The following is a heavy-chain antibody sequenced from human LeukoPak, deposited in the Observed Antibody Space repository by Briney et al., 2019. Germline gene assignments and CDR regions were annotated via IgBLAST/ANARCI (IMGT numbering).Heavy chain of an antibody. V-gene: IGHV3-74*01. CDR1: GFTFSSYW. D-gene: IGHD2-2*01. Sequence: PGGSLRLSCAASGFTFSSYWMHWVRQAPGKGLVWVSRINSDGSSTSYADSVKGRFTISRDNAKNTLYLQMNSLRAEDTAVYYCARYATIVVVPAAIDYYYGMDVWGQGTTVTVSS. CDR2: INSDGSST. J-gene: IGHJ6*02. CDR3: ARYATIVVVPAAIDYYYGMDV.